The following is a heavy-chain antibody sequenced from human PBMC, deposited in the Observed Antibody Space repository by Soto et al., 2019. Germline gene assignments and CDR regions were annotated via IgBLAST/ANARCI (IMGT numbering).Heavy chain of an antibody. CDR3: ATGAITIFGVVIVMSAFDI. V-gene: IGHV1-24*01. CDR1: GYTLTELS. CDR2: FDPEDGET. Sequence: ASVKVSCKVSGYTLTELSMHWVRQAPGKGLEWMGGFDPEDGETIYAQKFQGRVTMTEDTSTDTAYMELSSLRSEDTAVYYCATGAITIFGVVIVMSAFDICGQGTMVTVSS. J-gene: IGHJ3*02. D-gene: IGHD3-3*01.